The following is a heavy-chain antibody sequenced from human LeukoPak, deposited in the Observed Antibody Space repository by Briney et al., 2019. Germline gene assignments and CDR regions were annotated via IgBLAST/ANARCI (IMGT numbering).Heavy chain of an antibody. CDR3: ASAGTYYGSGSPADAFDI. D-gene: IGHD3-10*01. CDR1: GYTFTGYY. J-gene: IGHJ3*02. V-gene: IGHV1-2*02. CDR2: MNPNSGGT. Sequence: ASVKVSCKASGYTFTGYYMHWVRQAPGQGLEWRGWMNPNSGGTNYAQKFQGRVIMTRDTSISAAYMELSRLRSDDTAVYYCASAGTYYGSGSPADAFDIWGQGTMVTVSS.